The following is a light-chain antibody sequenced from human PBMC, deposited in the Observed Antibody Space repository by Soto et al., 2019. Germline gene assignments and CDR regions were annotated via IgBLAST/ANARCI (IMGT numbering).Light chain of an antibody. CDR3: QQDYSYPLT. CDR2: ASS. J-gene: IGKJ4*01. V-gene: IGKV1-6*01. CDR1: QGIKND. Sequence: AIQMTQSPSSLSASVGDRVTITCRASQGIKNDLGWYQQKPGKAPTLLIYASSTLQSGVPSRCSGSGSGTDFTLTISSLQTEDVATYYGQQDYSYPLTFGGGTKVELK.